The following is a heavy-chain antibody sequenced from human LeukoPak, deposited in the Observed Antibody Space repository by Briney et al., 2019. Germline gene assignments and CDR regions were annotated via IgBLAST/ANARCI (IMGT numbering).Heavy chain of an antibody. CDR3: ARDDVAWNDFHWFAP. Sequence: GGSLRLSCAASGFTFSYYTMSWVRQAPGKGLEWVSSISSTGSSIYYADSVNGRFTISRDNAKNSLYLQMSSLRVEDTAVYYCARDDVAWNDFHWFAPWGQGTLVTVSS. D-gene: IGHD1-1*01. CDR2: ISSTGSSI. CDR1: GFTFSYYT. V-gene: IGHV3-21*01. J-gene: IGHJ5*02.